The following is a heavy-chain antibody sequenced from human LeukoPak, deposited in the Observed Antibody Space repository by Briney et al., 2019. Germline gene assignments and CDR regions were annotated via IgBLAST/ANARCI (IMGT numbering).Heavy chain of an antibody. J-gene: IGHJ4*02. CDR2: INPNSGGT. D-gene: IGHD2-15*01. V-gene: IGHV1-2*02. CDR3: ARDPGYCSGGSCYPYYFDY. Sequence: ASVTVSCTASGYTFTGYYMHWVRQAPGQGLEWMGWINPNSGGTNYAQKFQGRVTMTRDTSISTAYMELSRLRSDDTAVYYCARDPGYCSGGSCYPYYFDYWGQGTLVTVSS. CDR1: GYTFTGYY.